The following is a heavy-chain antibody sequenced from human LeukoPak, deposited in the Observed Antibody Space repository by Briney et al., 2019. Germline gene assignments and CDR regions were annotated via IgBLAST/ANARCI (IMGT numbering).Heavy chain of an antibody. CDR2: ISDSGGRT. D-gene: IGHD3-22*01. V-gene: IGHV3-23*01. CDR1: GITLSNYG. CDR3: AKRGVVIRVILVGFHKAAYYFDY. J-gene: IGHJ4*02. Sequence: GGSLRLSCAVSGITLSNYGMSWVRQAPGKGLEWVAGISDSGGRTNYADSVKGRFTISRDNPKNTLYLQMNSLRAEDTAVYFCAKRGVVIRVILVGFHKAAYYFDYWGQGTLVTVSS.